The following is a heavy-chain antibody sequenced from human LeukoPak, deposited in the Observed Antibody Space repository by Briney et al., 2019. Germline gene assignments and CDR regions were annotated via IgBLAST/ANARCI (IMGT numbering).Heavy chain of an antibody. CDR3: ARGLAYYDSSGYQFDY. CDR1: GGSISSYY. J-gene: IGHJ4*02. CDR2: IYYSGST. Sequence: SETLSHTCTVSGGSISSYYWSWIRQPPGKGLEWIGYIYYSGSTNYNPSLKSRVTISVDTSKNQFSLKLSSVTAADTAVYYCARGLAYYDSSGYQFDYWGQGTLVTVSS. D-gene: IGHD3-22*01. V-gene: IGHV4-59*01.